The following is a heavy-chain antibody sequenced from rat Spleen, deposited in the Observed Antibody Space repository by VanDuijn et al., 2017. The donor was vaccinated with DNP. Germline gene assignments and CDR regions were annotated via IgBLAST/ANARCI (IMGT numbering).Heavy chain of an antibody. J-gene: IGHJ2*01. CDR2: IIYDGSST. D-gene: IGHD4-3*01. Sequence: EVQLVESGGGLVQPGNSLKLSCAASGFTFSDYAMAWVRQSPKKGLEWVATIIYDGSSTYYRDSVKGRFTISRDNAKSTLYLQMDSLRSEDTATYYCATHPGSIGDWGQGVMVTVSS. CDR1: GFTFSDYA. V-gene: IGHV5S10*01. CDR3: ATHPGSIGD.